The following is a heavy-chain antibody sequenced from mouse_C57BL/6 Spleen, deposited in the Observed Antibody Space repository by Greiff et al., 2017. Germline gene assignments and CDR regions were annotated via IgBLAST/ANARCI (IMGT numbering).Heavy chain of an antibody. CDR1: GYTFTSYW. CDR2: IDPSDSYT. J-gene: IGHJ2*01. D-gene: IGHD1-1*01. CDR3: ARKDYYGSSNYFDY. V-gene: IGHV1-69*01. Sequence: VQLQQSGAELVMPGASVKLSCKASGYTFTSYWMHWVKQRPGQGLEWIGEIDPSDSYTNYNQKFKGKSTLTVDKSSSTAYMQLSSLTSEDSAVYYCARKDYYGSSNYFDYWGQGTTLTVSS.